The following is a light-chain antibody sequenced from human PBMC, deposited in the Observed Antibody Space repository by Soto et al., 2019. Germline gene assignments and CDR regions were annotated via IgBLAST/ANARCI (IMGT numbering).Light chain of an antibody. Sequence: QTVVTQEPSFSVSPGGTVTLTCGLISDSVSTNHYPSWYQQTPGQAPRTLVYNTNTRSSGVPDRFSGSILGNKAALTITGAQADDECNYYCALYLGSGTWVFGSGTKVTVL. J-gene: IGLJ1*01. CDR1: SDSVSTNHY. CDR3: ALYLGSGTWV. CDR2: NTN. V-gene: IGLV8-61*01.